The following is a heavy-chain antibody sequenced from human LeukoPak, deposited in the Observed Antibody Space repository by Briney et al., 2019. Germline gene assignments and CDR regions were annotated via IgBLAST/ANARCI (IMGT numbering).Heavy chain of an antibody. V-gene: IGHV4-39*07. CDR2: IYYSGST. CDR1: GGSISSSSYY. CDR3: ARDLNYYYYMDV. J-gene: IGHJ6*03. Sequence: SETLSLTCTVSGGSISSSSYYWGWIRQPPGKGLEWIGSIYYSGSTYYNPSLKSRVTISVDTSKNQFSLKLSSVTAADTAVYYCARDLNYYYYMDVWGKGTTVTVSS.